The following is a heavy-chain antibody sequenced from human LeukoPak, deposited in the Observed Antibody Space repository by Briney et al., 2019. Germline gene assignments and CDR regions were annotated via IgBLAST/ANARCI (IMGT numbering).Heavy chain of an antibody. CDR3: ARRANGGSSSWYTR. D-gene: IGHD6-13*01. J-gene: IGHJ4*02. V-gene: IGHV4-34*01. Sequence: PGGSLRLSCAASGFTFSSYSMNWVRQAPGKGLEWIGEINHSGSTNYNPSLKSRVTISVDTSKNQFSLKLSSVTAADTAVYYCARRANGGSSSWYTRWGQGTLVTVSS. CDR2: INHSGST. CDR1: GFTFSSYS.